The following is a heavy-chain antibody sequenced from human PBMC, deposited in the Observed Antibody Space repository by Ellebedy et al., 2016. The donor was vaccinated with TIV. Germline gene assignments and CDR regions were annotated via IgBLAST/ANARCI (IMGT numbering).Heavy chain of an antibody. CDR2: IYYSGST. V-gene: IGHV4-34*01. CDR1: GGSFSGYY. D-gene: IGHD3-9*01. CDR3: ARAYYDILTGYYSYYFDY. Sequence: SQTLSLTCAVYGGSFSGYYWSWIRQPPGKGLEWIGSIYYSGSTYYNPSLKSRVTISVDTSKNQFSLKLSSVTAADTAVYYCARAYYDILTGYYSYYFDYWGQGTLVTVSS. J-gene: IGHJ4*02.